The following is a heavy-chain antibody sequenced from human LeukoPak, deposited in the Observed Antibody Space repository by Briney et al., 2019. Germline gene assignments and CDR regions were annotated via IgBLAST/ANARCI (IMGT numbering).Heavy chain of an antibody. CDR3: AKDVEAGRSADY. Sequence: GGSLRLSCAASGFTFNSYWMHWVRQAPGKGLVWVSRINSDGSGTSDADFVKGRFTISRDNSKNTLYLQMNSLRAEDTAVYYCAKDVEAGRSADYWGQGTLVTVSS. V-gene: IGHV3-74*01. CDR1: GFTFNSYW. CDR2: INSDGSGT. D-gene: IGHD3-10*01. J-gene: IGHJ4*02.